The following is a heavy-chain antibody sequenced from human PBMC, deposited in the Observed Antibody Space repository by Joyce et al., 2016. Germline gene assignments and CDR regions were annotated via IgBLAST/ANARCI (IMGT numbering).Heavy chain of an antibody. CDR2: ISGYDGKT. Sequence: QVHLGQPGSEVKEPGASIKVSCKASGYTFISYGISWVRQAPGQGLEWMGWISGYDGKTKSAEKFQGRVTVTTDTSTNTVYMELRGLRADDTAIYYCARSTPPYDYWGQGTLITASS. CDR3: ARSTPPYDY. CDR1: GYTFISYG. V-gene: IGHV1-18*04. J-gene: IGHJ4*02.